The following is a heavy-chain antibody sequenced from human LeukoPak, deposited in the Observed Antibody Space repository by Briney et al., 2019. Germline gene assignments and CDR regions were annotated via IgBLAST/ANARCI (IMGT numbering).Heavy chain of an antibody. CDR3: AKIGYSIGWFEVDS. CDR2: IYTSGST. CDR1: GGSISNYY. J-gene: IGHJ4*02. Sequence: SETLSLTCTVSGGSISNYYWTWIRQPAGKGLEWIGRIYTSGSTNYNPSLKSRVTISLDKSKNQFSLRLSSVTAADTAVYFCAKIGYSIGWFEVDSWGQGTLVTVSS. D-gene: IGHD6-19*01. V-gene: IGHV4-4*07.